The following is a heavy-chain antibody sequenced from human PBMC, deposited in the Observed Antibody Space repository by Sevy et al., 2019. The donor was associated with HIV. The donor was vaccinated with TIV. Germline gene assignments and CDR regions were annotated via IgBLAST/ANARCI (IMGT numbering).Heavy chain of an antibody. CDR1: GGTFRSYG. CDR2: FIPIFGTR. J-gene: IGHJ3*02. D-gene: IGHD3-22*01. CDR3: ARLYHDGSAVQAFDI. V-gene: IGHV1-69*13. Sequence: GASVKVSCKDSGGTFRSYGISWVRQAPGQGLEWMGIFIPIFGTRNYAQRFQGRVTFSADESTSTAFMELSSLRSEDTAVYYCARLYHDGSAVQAFDIWGQGTMVTVSS.